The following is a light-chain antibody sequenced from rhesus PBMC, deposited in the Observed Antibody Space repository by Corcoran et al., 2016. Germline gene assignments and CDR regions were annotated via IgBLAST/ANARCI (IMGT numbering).Light chain of an antibody. CDR3: FQGTHFPYS. CDR2: KIS. Sequence: DVVMTQSPLSLAVTPGQPASISCRSSQRLVDSDGKTYLNWLHQKPGQTPRGLIYKISNRESGVPERLSGSGVGTYFTLKISRVEGEDVGVYYCFQGTHFPYSFGPGTKVEI. J-gene: IGKJ2*01. CDR1: QRLVDSDGKTY. V-gene: IGKV2S9*01.